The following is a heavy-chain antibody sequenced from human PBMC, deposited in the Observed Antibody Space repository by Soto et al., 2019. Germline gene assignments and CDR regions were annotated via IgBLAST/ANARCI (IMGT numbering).Heavy chain of an antibody. Sequence: PSETLSLTCTVSGGSISSGDYYWTWIRQPPGKSLEWIGYIYYSGSTYYNPSFKSRVTISVDTSKNQFSLKLTSVTAADTALYYCARAIYGSSRSFDTWGQGTLVTVSS. CDR1: GGSISSGDYY. V-gene: IGHV4-30-4*01. D-gene: IGHD3-10*01. CDR2: IYYSGST. CDR3: ARAIYGSSRSFDT. J-gene: IGHJ5*02.